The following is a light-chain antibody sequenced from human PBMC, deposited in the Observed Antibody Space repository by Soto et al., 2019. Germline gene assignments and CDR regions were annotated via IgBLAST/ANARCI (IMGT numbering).Light chain of an antibody. CDR2: EVT. V-gene: IGLV2-8*01. CDR1: SSDIGADKY. CDR3: SSRKI. J-gene: IGLJ2*01. Sequence: QSVLTQPPSASGSPGQSVTISCTGTSSDIGADKYVSWYQQHPGKAPKLMIFEVTERPSGVPDRFSGSKSGNTASLTVSGLQAEDEADYYCSSRKIFGGGTKLTVL.